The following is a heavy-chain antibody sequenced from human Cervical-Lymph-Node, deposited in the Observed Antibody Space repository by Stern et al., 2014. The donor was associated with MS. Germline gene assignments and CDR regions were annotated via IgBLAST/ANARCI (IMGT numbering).Heavy chain of an antibody. J-gene: IGHJ6*02. Sequence: QITLKESGPALVKPTQTLTLTCTFSGFSLSTSGMCVSWIRQPPGKALEWLALIDWDDDKYYSTSLKTRLTISKDTSKNQVVLTMTNMDPVDTATYYCARTPRMFEYYYYGMDVWGQGTTVTVSS. CDR1: GFSLSTSGMC. CDR3: ARTPRMFEYYYYGMDV. CDR2: IDWDDDK. D-gene: IGHD1-14*01. V-gene: IGHV2-70*01.